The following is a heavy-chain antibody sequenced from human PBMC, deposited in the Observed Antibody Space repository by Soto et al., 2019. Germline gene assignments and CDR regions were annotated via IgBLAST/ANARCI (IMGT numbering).Heavy chain of an antibody. D-gene: IGHD1-7*01. V-gene: IGHV3-49*03. CDR1: GFTFGDYA. J-gene: IGHJ5*02. CDR2: IRSKAYGGTT. Sequence: GGSLRLSCTASGFTFGDYAMSWFRQAPGKGLEWVGFIRSKAYGGTTEYAASVKGRFTISRDDSKSIAYLQMNSLKTEDTAVYYCTRGAITGTTWWFDPWGQGTLVTVSS. CDR3: TRGAITGTTWWFDP.